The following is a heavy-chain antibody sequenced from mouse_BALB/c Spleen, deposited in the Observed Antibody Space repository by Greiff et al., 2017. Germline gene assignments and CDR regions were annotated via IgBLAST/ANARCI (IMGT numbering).Heavy chain of an antibody. J-gene: IGHJ4*01. CDR3: ARYIDYYGSSYGGAMDY. D-gene: IGHD1-1*01. Sequence: EVQLVESGGDLVKPGGSLKLSCAASGFTFSSYGMSWVRQTPDKRLEWVATISSGGSYTYYPDSVKGRFTISRDNAKNTLYLQMSSLKSEDTAMYYCARYIDYYGSSYGGAMDYWGQGTSVTVSS. V-gene: IGHV5-6*01. CDR1: GFTFSSYG. CDR2: ISSGGSYT.